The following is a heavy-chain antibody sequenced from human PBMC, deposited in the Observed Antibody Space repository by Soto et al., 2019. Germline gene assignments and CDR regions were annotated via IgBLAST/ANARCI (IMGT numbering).Heavy chain of an antibody. CDR1: GGSISSYY. Sequence: SXTLSLTCTVSGGSISSYYWSWIRQPPGKGLEWIGYIYYSGSTNYNPSLKSRVTISVDTSKNQFSLKLSSVTAADTAVYYCARAYGYYFDYWGQGTLVTVSS. V-gene: IGHV4-59*01. CDR2: IYYSGST. J-gene: IGHJ4*02. D-gene: IGHD4-17*01. CDR3: ARAYGYYFDY.